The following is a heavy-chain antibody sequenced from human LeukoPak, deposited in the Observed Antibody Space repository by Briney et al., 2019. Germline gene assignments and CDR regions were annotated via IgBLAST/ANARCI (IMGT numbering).Heavy chain of an antibody. J-gene: IGHJ4*02. D-gene: IGHD1-26*01. CDR1: GYIFSNYW. Sequence: RGESLKISCKGSGYIFSNYWIGWVRQMPGKGLEWMGIIYPSNSDTRYSPSFQGQVTLSVDKSINTAYLQWSSLMASDTAMYYCARRASWSYSTAADYFDYWGQGTLVTVSS. CDR2: IYPSNSDT. CDR3: ARRASWSYSTAADYFDY. V-gene: IGHV5-51*01.